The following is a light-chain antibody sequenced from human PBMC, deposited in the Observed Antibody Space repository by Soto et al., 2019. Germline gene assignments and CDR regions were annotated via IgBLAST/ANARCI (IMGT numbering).Light chain of an antibody. CDR2: AAS. Sequence: EIVLTQCPGTLSLSPGERATLSFRASPGVSSNYLAWYQQKPGQAPSGLIYAASTRATGIPDRFSGSGSGTDFTLTINRLEPYDLAVYYWQQYGSSFTFGGGAKVEIK. CDR3: QQYGSSFT. CDR1: PGVSSNY. J-gene: IGKJ4*01. V-gene: IGKV3-20*01.